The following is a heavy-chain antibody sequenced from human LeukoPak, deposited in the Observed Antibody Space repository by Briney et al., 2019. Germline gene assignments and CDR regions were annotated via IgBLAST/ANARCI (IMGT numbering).Heavy chain of an antibody. CDR2: IYYSGST. D-gene: IGHD6-13*01. Sequence: PSETLSLTCTVSGGSISSGGYYWSWIRQHPGKGLEWIGYIYYSGSTYYNPSLKSRVTISVDTSKNQFSLKLSSVTAADTAVYYCARGRPTRIAAAGGFDPWGQGTLVTVSS. J-gene: IGHJ5*02. CDR1: GGSISSGGYY. CDR3: ARGRPTRIAAAGGFDP. V-gene: IGHV4-31*03.